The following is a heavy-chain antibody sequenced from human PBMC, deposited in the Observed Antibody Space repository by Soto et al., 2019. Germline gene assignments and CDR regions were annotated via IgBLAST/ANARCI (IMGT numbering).Heavy chain of an antibody. J-gene: IGHJ4*02. Sequence: SETLSLTCAVYGGSFSGYYWSWIRQPPGKGLEWIGEINHSGSTNYNPSLKSRVTISVDTSKNQFSLKLSSVTAADTAVYYCAKGTAVAGPYYFDYWGQGTLVTVSS. CDR3: AKGTAVAGPYYFDY. V-gene: IGHV4-34*01. CDR2: INHSGST. CDR1: GGSFSGYY. D-gene: IGHD6-19*01.